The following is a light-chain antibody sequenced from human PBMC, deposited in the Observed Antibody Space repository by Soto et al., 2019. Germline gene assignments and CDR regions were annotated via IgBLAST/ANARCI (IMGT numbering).Light chain of an antibody. J-gene: IGKJ5*01. CDR3: QQYDNWPPT. Sequence: EIVMTQSPFALSMSQGERATLSCRASQSVRSNLAWYHQKPGQAPRLLIYGASTRATGIPARFSGSGSGTEFNLTINSLQSEDFVVYYCQQYDNWPPTFGQGTRLEI. V-gene: IGKV3D-15*01. CDR1: QSVRSN. CDR2: GAS.